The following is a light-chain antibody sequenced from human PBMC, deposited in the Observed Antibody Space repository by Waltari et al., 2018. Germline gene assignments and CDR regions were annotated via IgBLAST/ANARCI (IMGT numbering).Light chain of an antibody. CDR3: CSYTNSGTRV. CDR2: EVD. CDR1: SSDIGGYVY. V-gene: IGLV2-14*03. Sequence: QSPLTQPASVSASPGQSITISCTGTSSDIGGYVYASWYQQHPGRAPKLIIYEVDRRPSGISIRFSGSKSGNTASLTISGLQPEDEADYYCCSYTNSGTRVFGTGTKVTVL. J-gene: IGLJ1*01.